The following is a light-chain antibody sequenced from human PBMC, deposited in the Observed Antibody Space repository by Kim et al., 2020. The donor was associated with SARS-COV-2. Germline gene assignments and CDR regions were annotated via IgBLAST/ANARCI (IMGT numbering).Light chain of an antibody. V-gene: IGKV1-33*01. J-gene: IGKJ4*01. CDR1: QDIGTY. CDR2: DAS. Sequence: ATVGDRGTITCRASQDIGTYVNWYQPKPGKAPEVLIHDASNLKTGVPSRFSGSGSGTDFTFSISNLQPDDVATYYCQQYGKFLLSFGGGTKVDIK. CDR3: QQYGKFLLS.